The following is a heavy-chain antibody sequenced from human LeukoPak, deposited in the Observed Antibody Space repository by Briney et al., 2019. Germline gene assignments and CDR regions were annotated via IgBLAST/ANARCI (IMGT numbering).Heavy chain of an antibody. D-gene: IGHD1-26*01. CDR3: ARGGSYPDH. CDR2: IKLDGSDK. V-gene: IGHV3-7*01. J-gene: IGHJ4*02. CDR1: GFTFTNYW. Sequence: GGSLRLSGAASGFTFTNYWMSWVRQAPGKGLEWVAHIKLDGSDKYYVDSVKGRFTISRDNAKNSLYLQMNSLRAEDTAVYYCARGGSYPDHWGQGTLVTVSS.